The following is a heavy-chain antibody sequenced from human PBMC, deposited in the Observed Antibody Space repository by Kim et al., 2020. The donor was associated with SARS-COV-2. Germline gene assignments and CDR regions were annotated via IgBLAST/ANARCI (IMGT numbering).Heavy chain of an antibody. CDR2: VHQSGST. Sequence: SETLSLTCNVSGASISTTDYYWGWIRQPPGKGLEWIGTVHQSGSTFYDPSLKSRVTISVDTSRNIFSLKLSSVTAAETAVYYCASLTTYGAWINPWGQGILVTVSS. J-gene: IGHJ5*02. V-gene: IGHV4-39*02. CDR3: ASLTTYGAWINP. D-gene: IGHD3-10*01. CDR1: GASISTTDYY.